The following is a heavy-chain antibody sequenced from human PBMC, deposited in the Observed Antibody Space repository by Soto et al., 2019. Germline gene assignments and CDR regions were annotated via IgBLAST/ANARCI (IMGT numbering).Heavy chain of an antibody. Sequence: GGSLRLSCAASGFTFSSYAMSWVRQAPGKGLEWVSVISGSGGSSYYAASVKGRFTISRDNSKNTVYLQMNGLRAEDTALYFCAKVTKRAAVGRYEYYKYGMDVWGQGTTVTVSS. CDR2: ISGSGGSS. CDR1: GFTFSSYA. J-gene: IGHJ6*02. D-gene: IGHD5-12*01. CDR3: AKVTKRAAVGRYEYYKYGMDV. V-gene: IGHV3-23*01.